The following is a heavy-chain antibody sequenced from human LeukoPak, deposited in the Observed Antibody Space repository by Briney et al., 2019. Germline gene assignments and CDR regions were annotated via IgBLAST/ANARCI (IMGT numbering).Heavy chain of an antibody. CDR1: GFTFSSYW. D-gene: IGHD1-14*01. V-gene: IGHV3-7*01. CDR2: IKQDGSEK. CDR3: ARDRISPYRGYYFDY. J-gene: IGHJ4*02. Sequence: GGSLRLSCAASGFTFSSYWMSWVRQAPGKGLEWVANIKQDGSEKYYVDSVKGRFTISSDNAKNSLYLQMNSLRAEDTAVYYCARDRISPYRGYYFDYWGQGTWSPSPQ.